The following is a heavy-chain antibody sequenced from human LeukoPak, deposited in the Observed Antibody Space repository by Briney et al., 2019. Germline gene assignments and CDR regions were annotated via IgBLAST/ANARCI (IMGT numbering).Heavy chain of an antibody. CDR3: ARSHSSGWYPLRNFDY. Sequence: GGSLRLSCAASGFTFSSYEMNWVRQAPGKGLEWVSYISSSGSTIYYADSVKGRFTISRDNAKNSLYLQMNSLRAEDTGVYYCARSHSSGWYPLRNFDYWGQGTLVTVSS. V-gene: IGHV3-48*03. CDR1: GFTFSSYE. J-gene: IGHJ4*02. CDR2: ISSSGSTI. D-gene: IGHD6-19*01.